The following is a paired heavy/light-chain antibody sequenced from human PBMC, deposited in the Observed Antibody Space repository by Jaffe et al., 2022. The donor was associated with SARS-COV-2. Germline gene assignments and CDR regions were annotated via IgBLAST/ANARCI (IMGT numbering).Light chain of an antibody. CDR2: GAS. J-gene: IGKJ3*01. CDR3: QQYGSSPLT. CDR1: QSVSSNY. Sequence: EIVLTQSPGTLSLSPGERATLSCRASQSVSSNYLAWYQQKPGQAPRLLIYGASSRVIGIPDRFSGSGSGTDFTLSIRRLEPEDFAVYYCQQYGSSPLTFGPGTKVDIK. V-gene: IGKV3-20*01.
Heavy chain of an antibody. CDR3: ARDYLGYCTGTSCYGGVAAY. CDR1: GYTFTSYG. J-gene: IGHJ4*02. Sequence: QVQLVQSGAEVKKPGASVKVSCKASGYTFTSYGISWVRQAPGQGLEWMGWISVYNGNPNYAQKLQGRVTMTTDTSTSTAYMELRSLRSGDTAVYYCARDYLGYCTGTSCYGGVAAYWGQGTLVTVSS. V-gene: IGHV1-18*01. D-gene: IGHD2-2*01. CDR2: ISVYNGNP.